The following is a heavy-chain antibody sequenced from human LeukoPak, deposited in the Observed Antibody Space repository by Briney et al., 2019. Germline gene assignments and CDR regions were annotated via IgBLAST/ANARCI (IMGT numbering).Heavy chain of an antibody. D-gene: IGHD3-3*01. J-gene: IGHJ4*02. CDR1: GGSVSSSSYY. CDR3: ASPMLYDFWSGYYTGPWDY. CDR2: IYYSGST. Sequence: PSETLSVTCTVSGGSVSSSSYYWGWIRQPPGKGLEWIGSIYYSGSTYYNPSLKSRVTISVDTSKNQFSLKLSSVTAADTAVYYCASPMLYDFWSGYYTGPWDYWGQGTLVTVSS. V-gene: IGHV4-39*01.